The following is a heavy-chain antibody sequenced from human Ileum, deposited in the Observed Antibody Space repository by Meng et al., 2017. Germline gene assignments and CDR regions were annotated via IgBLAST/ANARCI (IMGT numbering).Heavy chain of an antibody. Sequence: GESLKISCAASGFTFSNAWMSWVRQAPGKGLEWVGRIKSKTDGGTTDYAAPVKGRFTISRDDSKNTLYLQMNSLKTEDTAVYYCTTEVGGSYGGYYYYYYGMDVWGQGTTVTGSS. V-gene: IGHV3-15*01. CDR1: GFTFSNAW. J-gene: IGHJ6*02. D-gene: IGHD1-26*01. CDR3: TTEVGGSYGGYYYYYYGMDV. CDR2: IKSKTDGGTT.